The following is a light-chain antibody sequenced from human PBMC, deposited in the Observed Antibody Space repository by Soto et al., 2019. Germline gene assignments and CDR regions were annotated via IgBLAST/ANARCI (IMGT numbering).Light chain of an antibody. Sequence: EIVLTQSPATLSVSPGERATLSCRASQSVSNNYLAWYQQKPGQAPRLLIYGASNRATGIPDRFSGSGSGTDFTLTINRLEPEDFAVYYCQQYGSSGTFGQGTKVDI. CDR3: QQYGSSGT. V-gene: IGKV3-20*01. CDR2: GAS. CDR1: QSVSNNY. J-gene: IGKJ1*01.